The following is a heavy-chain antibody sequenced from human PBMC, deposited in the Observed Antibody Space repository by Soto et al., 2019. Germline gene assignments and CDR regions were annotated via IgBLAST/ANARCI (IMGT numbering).Heavy chain of an antibody. J-gene: IGHJ6*02. CDR2: IYYSGST. CDR1: GGSISSYY. V-gene: IGHV4-59*08. Sequence: SETLSLTCTVSGGSISSYYWSWIRQPPGKGLEWIGYIYYSGSTNYNPSLKSRVTISVDTSKNQFSLKLSSVTAADTAVYYCARASGYYFFGARNGMDVWGQGTTVTV. CDR3: ARASGYYFFGARNGMDV. D-gene: IGHD3-9*01.